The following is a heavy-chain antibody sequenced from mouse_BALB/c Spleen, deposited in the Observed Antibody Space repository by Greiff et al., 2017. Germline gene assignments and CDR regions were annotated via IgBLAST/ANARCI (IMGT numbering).Heavy chain of an antibody. CDR1: GFAFSSYD. CDR2: ISSGGGST. Sequence: EVQGVESGGGLVKPGGSLKLSCAASGFAFSSYDMSWVRQTPEKRLEWVAYISSGGGSTYYPDTVKGRFTISRDNAKNTLYLQMSSLKSEDTAMYYCARQEVANGSSPPMRWDYWGQGTSVTVSS. CDR3: ARQEVANGSSPPMRWDY. D-gene: IGHD1-1*01. J-gene: IGHJ4*01. V-gene: IGHV5-12-1*01.